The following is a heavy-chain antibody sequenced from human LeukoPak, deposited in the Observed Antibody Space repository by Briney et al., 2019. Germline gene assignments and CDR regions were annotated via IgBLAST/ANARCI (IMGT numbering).Heavy chain of an antibody. CDR3: AKVPYSDYGSGRPPFMDV. J-gene: IGHJ6*02. V-gene: IGHV3-23*01. Sequence: GGSLRLSCAASGFTFSNYAMSWGRQAPGKGLEWVSTIDDSGGSTYYADSVKGRFTISRDNSKNTLYMQMNSLRAEDTAISYCAKVPYSDYGSGRPPFMDVWGQGTTVAVS. CDR1: GFTFSNYA. CDR2: IDDSGGST. D-gene: IGHD3-10*01.